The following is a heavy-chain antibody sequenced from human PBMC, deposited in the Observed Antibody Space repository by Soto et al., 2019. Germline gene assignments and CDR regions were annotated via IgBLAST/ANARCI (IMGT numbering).Heavy chain of an antibody. CDR1: GGSVSSSSYS. CDR3: ARHGSVVTLFFDY. Sequence: PSETLSLTCTVSGGSVSSSSYSWGWIRQSPGKGLEWIGTIYSSENTYYNPSLLSRVTISVDTSKNEFSLRLGSVTAADTAVYYCARHGSVVTLFFDYWGQGTLVTVSS. V-gene: IGHV4-39*01. J-gene: IGHJ4*02. D-gene: IGHD3-10*01. CDR2: IYSSENT.